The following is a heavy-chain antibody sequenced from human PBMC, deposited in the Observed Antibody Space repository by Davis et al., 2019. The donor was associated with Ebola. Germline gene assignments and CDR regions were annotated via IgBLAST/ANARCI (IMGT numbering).Heavy chain of an antibody. CDR2: INHSGRT. V-gene: IGHV4-34*01. Sequence: SETLSLTCAVYGGSFSGYYWSWIRQAPGKGLEWIGEINHSGRTNYNPSLKSRVTISVDTSKNQFSLKLSSVTAADTAVYYCARTPASHYYDSSGYYSAPSYFDYWGQGTLVTVSS. CDR3: ARTPASHYYDSSGYYSAPSYFDY. D-gene: IGHD3-22*01. J-gene: IGHJ4*02. CDR1: GGSFSGYY.